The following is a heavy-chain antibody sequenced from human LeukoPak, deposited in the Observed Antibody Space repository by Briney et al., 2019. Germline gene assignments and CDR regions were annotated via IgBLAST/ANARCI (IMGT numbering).Heavy chain of an antibody. V-gene: IGHV3-23*01. CDR1: GFIFSYYD. CDR3: AKGSRGYFDWLLYFDY. CDR2: ISGSDGGT. Sequence: GGSLRLSCVASGFIFSYYDMDWVRQAPGKGLEWVSAISGSDGGTNYADSVKGRFTISRDNSKNTLYLQMNSLRAEDTAVYYCAKGSRGYFDWLLYFDYWGQGTLVTVSS. J-gene: IGHJ4*02. D-gene: IGHD3-9*01.